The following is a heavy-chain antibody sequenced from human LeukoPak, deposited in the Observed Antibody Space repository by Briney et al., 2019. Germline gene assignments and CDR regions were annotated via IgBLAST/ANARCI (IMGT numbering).Heavy chain of an antibody. Sequence: GGSLRLSCAASGFTFSSYAMNWVRQAPGKGLEWVSIISASGGSTYYADSVKGHLTISRANSENRLYLQMNSLRAEDTAIYYCARAVAGTFVPFGMDVWGQGTTVTVSS. CDR3: ARAVAGTFVPFGMDV. V-gene: IGHV3-23*01. CDR2: ISASGGST. D-gene: IGHD6-19*01. CDR1: GFTFSSYA. J-gene: IGHJ6*02.